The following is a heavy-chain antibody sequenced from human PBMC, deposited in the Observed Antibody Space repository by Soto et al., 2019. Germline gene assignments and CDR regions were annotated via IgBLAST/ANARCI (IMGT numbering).Heavy chain of an antibody. CDR1: GGSISSYY. D-gene: IGHD6-19*01. J-gene: IGHJ4*02. V-gene: IGHV4-59*01. Sequence: QVQLQESGPGLVKPSETLSLTCTVSGGSISSYYWSWIRQPPGKGLEWIGYIYYSGSTNYNPSLTSRVXXSXDXXKNQFSLKLSSVTAADTAVYYCARARDSSGWYVDYWGQGTLVTVSS. CDR3: ARARDSSGWYVDY. CDR2: IYYSGST.